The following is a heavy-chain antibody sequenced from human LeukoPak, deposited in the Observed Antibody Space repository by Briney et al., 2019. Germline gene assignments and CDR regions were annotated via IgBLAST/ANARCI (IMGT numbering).Heavy chain of an antibody. CDR1: GFTFSSYA. J-gene: IGHJ4*02. CDR2: ISYDGSNK. D-gene: IGHD3-22*01. Sequence: GRSLRLSCAASGFTFSSYAMHWVRQAPGKGLEWVAVISYDGSNKYYADSVEGRFTISRDNSKNTLYLQMNSLRAEDTAVYYCARCDSSGYYYVQYYFDYWGQGTLVTVSS. CDR3: ARCDSSGYYYVQYYFDY. V-gene: IGHV3-30*04.